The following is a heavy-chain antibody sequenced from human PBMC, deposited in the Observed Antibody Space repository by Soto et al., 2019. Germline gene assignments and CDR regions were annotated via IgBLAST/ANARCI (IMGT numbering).Heavy chain of an antibody. CDR1: GSTFNSFS. CDR3: TRRGRESANWFDP. Sequence: QVQLVQSGAEVKTPGSSVKVSCKASGSTFNSFSIDWLRQAPGQGLEWMGGIIPMSGRPNYAQKFQGRVTFSADKSANTVYMELSRLTYEDTAVYYCTRRGRESANWFDPWGQGTLVTFSS. CDR2: IIPMSGRP. V-gene: IGHV1-69*06. J-gene: IGHJ5*02.